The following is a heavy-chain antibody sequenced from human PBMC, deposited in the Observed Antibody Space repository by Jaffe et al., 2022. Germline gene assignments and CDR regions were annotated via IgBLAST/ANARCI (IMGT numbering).Heavy chain of an antibody. D-gene: IGHD3-10*01. V-gene: IGHV4-39*01. J-gene: IGHJ4*02. Sequence: QLQLQESGPGLVKPSETLSLTCTVSGGSISSSTNYWGWIRQPPGKGLEWIGSFYYGGSTYYNPSINSRVTISVDTSKNQFSLKLSSVTAADMAVYYCARNAYGRGWTPATARGFPDYWGQGTLVTVSS. CDR2: FYYGGST. CDR1: GGSISSSTNY. CDR3: ARNAYGRGWTPATARGFPDY.